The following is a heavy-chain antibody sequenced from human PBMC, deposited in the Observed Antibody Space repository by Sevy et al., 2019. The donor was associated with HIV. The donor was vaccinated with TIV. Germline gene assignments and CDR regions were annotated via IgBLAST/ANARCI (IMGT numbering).Heavy chain of an antibody. D-gene: IGHD4-17*01. CDR3: ARDLPPSATTVTHFDY. CDR1: GFTFSSYE. V-gene: IGHV3-48*03. Sequence: GGSLRLSCVASGFTFSSYEMNWVRQAPGKGLEWVSYISNSGSDIHYSDSLRGRFTISRDNAKNSLFLQMNSLRAEDTAVYYCARDLPPSATTVTHFDYWGQGTLVTVSS. CDR2: ISNSGSDI. J-gene: IGHJ4*02.